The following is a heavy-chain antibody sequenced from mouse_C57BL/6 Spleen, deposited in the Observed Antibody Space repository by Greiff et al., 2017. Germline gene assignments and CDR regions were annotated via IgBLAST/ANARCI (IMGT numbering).Heavy chain of an antibody. CDR1: GYTFTDYN. CDR2: INPNNGGT. V-gene: IGHV1-18*01. CDR3: ARTSPTTVVGMDY. J-gene: IGHJ4*01. D-gene: IGHD1-1*01. Sequence: EVQLQQSGPELVKPGASVKIPCKASGYTFTDYNMDWGKQSHGKSLEWIGDINPNNGGTIYNQKFKGKATLTVDKSSSTAYMELRSLTSEDTAVYYCARTSPTTVVGMDYWGQGTSVTVSS.